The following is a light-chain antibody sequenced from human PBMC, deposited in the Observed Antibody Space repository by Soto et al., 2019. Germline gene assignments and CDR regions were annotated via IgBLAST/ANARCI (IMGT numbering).Light chain of an antibody. V-gene: IGLV1-51*01. Sequence: QSVLTQPPSVSAAPGQMITISCSGSSSTIGSNYASWYQQLPGTAPKLLIYENNKRPSGISDRFSGSKSGTSATLGIAGLQTGDEVDYYCGTWDSSLSVYVFGTGTKLTVL. J-gene: IGLJ1*01. CDR1: SSTIGSNY. CDR2: ENN. CDR3: GTWDSSLSVYV.